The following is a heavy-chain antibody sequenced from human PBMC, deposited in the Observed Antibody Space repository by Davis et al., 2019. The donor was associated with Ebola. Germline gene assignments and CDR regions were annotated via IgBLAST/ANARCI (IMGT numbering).Heavy chain of an antibody. Sequence: AASVKVSCKASGYTFTGYYMHWVRQAPGQGLEWMGWINPNSGGTNYAQKFQGWVTMTRDTSISPAYMELSRLRSDDTAVCYCARGPSITIFGVVPPYGMDVWGQGTTVTVSS. D-gene: IGHD3-3*01. V-gene: IGHV1-2*04. CDR2: INPNSGGT. CDR1: GYTFTGYY. J-gene: IGHJ6*02. CDR3: ARGPSITIFGVVPPYGMDV.